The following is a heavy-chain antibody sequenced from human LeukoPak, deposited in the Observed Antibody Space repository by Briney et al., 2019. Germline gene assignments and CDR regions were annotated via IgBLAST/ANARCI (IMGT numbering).Heavy chain of an antibody. CDR2: IYYSRST. V-gene: IGHV4-59*01. J-gene: IGHJ5*02. CDR1: GGSISSYY. D-gene: IGHD4-11*01. Sequence: SETLSLTCTVSGGSISSYYWSWIRQPPGKGLEWIGYIYYSRSTNYNPSLKSRVTISVDTSKNQFSLKLSSVTAADTAVYYCARAGYSNYEQNWFDPWGQGTLVTVSS. CDR3: ARAGYSNYEQNWFDP.